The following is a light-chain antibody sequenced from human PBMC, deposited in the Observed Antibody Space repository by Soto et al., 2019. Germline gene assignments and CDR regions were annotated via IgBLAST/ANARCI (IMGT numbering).Light chain of an antibody. Sequence: ETVLTQSPGTLSLSPGERATLSCRASQSIRSNYLAWYRQTPGQAPRLLIYGASNRATGIPDRFSGSGSGTDFTLITSRLEPEDFAVYYCQQYGSSPWTFGQGTKVEIK. CDR1: QSIRSNY. V-gene: IGKV3-20*01. CDR3: QQYGSSPWT. J-gene: IGKJ1*01. CDR2: GAS.